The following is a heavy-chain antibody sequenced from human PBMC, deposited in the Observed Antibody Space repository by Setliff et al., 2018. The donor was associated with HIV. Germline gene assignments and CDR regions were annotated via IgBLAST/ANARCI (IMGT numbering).Heavy chain of an antibody. CDR2: IYHSGST. CDR1: GYSISSGYY. Sequence: SETLSLTCAVSGYSISSGYYWGWIRQPPGKGLEWIGSIYHSGSTFYNPSLKSRVTMSVDTSKNQFSLKLSSVTAADTAVYYCIAPRFWGQGTLVTVSS. D-gene: IGHD6-6*01. J-gene: IGHJ4*02. V-gene: IGHV4-38-2*01. CDR3: IAPRF.